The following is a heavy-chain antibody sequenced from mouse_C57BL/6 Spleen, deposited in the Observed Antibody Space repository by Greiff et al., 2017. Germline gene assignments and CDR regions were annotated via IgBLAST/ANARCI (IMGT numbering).Heavy chain of an antibody. D-gene: IGHD3-2*02. CDR3: ARYSSGYDY. CDR1: GYTFTSYW. Sequence: QVQLQQPGAELVKPGASVKLSCKASGYTFTSYWMQWVKQRPGQGLEWIGEIDPSDSYTNYNQKFKGKATLTVDTSSSTAYMQLSSLTSEDCAVYYCARYSSGYDYWGQGTTLTVSS. J-gene: IGHJ2*01. V-gene: IGHV1-50*01. CDR2: IDPSDSYT.